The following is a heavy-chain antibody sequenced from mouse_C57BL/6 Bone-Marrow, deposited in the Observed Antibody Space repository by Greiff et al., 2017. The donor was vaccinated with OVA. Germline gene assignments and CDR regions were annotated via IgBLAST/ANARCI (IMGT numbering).Heavy chain of an antibody. CDR1: GYTFTSYW. Sequence: QVQLKQPGAELVKPGASVKLSCKASGYTFTSYWMHWVKQRPGRGLEWIGRIDPNSGGTKYNEKFKSKATLTVDKPSSTAYMQLSSLTSEDSAVYYCASWDYYGSSYAWFAYWGQGTLVTVSA. D-gene: IGHD1-1*01. CDR3: ASWDYYGSSYAWFAY. J-gene: IGHJ3*01. CDR2: IDPNSGGT. V-gene: IGHV1-72*01.